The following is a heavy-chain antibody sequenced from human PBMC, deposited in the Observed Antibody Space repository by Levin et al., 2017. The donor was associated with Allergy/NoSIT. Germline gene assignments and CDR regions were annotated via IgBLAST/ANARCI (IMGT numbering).Heavy chain of an antibody. J-gene: IGHJ3*02. CDR2: IYYSGST. Sequence: PSETLSLTCTVSGGSISSYYWSWIRQPPGKGLEWIGYIYYSGSTNYNPSLKSRVTISVDTSKNQFSLKLSSVTAADTAVYYCARDKQAPHPYAFDIWGQGTMVTVSS. CDR1: GGSISSYY. V-gene: IGHV4-59*01. CDR3: ARDKQAPHPYAFDI.